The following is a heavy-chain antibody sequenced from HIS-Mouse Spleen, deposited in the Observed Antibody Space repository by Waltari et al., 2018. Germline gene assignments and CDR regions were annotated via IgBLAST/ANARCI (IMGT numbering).Heavy chain of an antibody. CDR1: GGSISSSSYY. D-gene: IGHD6-13*01. Sequence: QLQLQESGPGLVKPSETLSLTCTVSGGSISSSSYYWGWIRQPPGKGLEWIGSIYYSGWTYYNPALKSRVTISVDTSKNQFSLKLSSVTAADTAVYYCAREIPYSSSWYDWYFDLWGRGTLVTVSS. CDR2: IYYSGWT. CDR3: AREIPYSSSWYDWYFDL. J-gene: IGHJ2*01. V-gene: IGHV4-39*07.